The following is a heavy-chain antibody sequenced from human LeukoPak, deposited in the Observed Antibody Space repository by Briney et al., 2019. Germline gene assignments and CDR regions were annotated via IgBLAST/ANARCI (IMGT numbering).Heavy chain of an antibody. CDR3: ARGYCSGGRCYDILNYQYGMDV. V-gene: IGHV1-18*01. J-gene: IGHJ6*02. CDR1: GYTFTSYG. Sequence: ASVKVSCKASGYTFTSYGVSWVRQAPGQGPEWMGWISVYNGNTNYAQRLQGRVTMTTDTSTSTAYMELRSLRSDDTAAYYCARGYCSGGRCYDILNYQYGMDVWGQGTTVTVSS. D-gene: IGHD2-15*01. CDR2: ISVYNGNT.